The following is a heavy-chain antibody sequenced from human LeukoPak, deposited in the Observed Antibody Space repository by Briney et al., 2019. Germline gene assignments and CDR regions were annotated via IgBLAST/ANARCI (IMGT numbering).Heavy chain of an antibody. Sequence: SETLSLTCAVYGGSFSGYYWSWIRQPPGKGLEWIGEINHSGSTNYNPSLKSRVTISVDTSKHQFSLKLSSVTAADTAVYYCATRYYYDPYYFDYWGQGTRVTVSS. V-gene: IGHV4-34*01. J-gene: IGHJ4*02. CDR2: INHSGST. D-gene: IGHD3-22*01. CDR3: ATRYYYDPYYFDY. CDR1: GGSFSGYY.